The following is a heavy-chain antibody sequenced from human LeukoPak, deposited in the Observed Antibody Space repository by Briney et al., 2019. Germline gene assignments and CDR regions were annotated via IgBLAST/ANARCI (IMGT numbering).Heavy chain of an antibody. CDR3: ARGYCGGDCYGD. J-gene: IGHJ1*01. CDR2: IDGSSSHI. Sequence: GGSLRLSCAASGFIFSNYAMNWVRQAPGKGLEWVSSIDGSSSHIYYADSVKGRFTISRDNTKSSLYLQMNSLRAEDMAVYYCARGYCGGDCYGDWGQGTLVTVSS. CDR1: GFIFSNYA. V-gene: IGHV3-21*01. D-gene: IGHD2-21*02.